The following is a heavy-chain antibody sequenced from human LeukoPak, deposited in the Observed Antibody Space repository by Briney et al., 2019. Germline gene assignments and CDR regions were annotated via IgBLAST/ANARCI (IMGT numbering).Heavy chain of an antibody. Sequence: GGSLRLSCAASGFTFSSYSMNWVRQAPGKGLEWVSSISSSSSYIYYADSVKGRFTISKDNAKNSLYLQMNSLRAEDTAAYYCARDLGSGSWPLDYWGQGTLVTVSS. CDR3: ARDLGSGSWPLDY. J-gene: IGHJ4*02. CDR1: GFTFSSYS. CDR2: ISSSSSYI. V-gene: IGHV3-21*01. D-gene: IGHD3-10*02.